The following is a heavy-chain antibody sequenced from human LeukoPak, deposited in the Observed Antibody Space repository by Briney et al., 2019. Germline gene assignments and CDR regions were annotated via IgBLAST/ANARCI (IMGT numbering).Heavy chain of an antibody. CDR2: MNPNSGNT. D-gene: IGHD3-9*01. V-gene: IGHV1-8*01. Sequence: ASVKVSCKASGYTFTSYDINWVRQATGQGLEWMGWMNPNSGNTGYAQKFQGRVTMTRNTSISTAYMELSSLRSEDTAVYCCARFDLQNYYMDVWGKGTTVTVSS. CDR1: GYTFTSYD. J-gene: IGHJ6*03. CDR3: ARFDLQNYYMDV.